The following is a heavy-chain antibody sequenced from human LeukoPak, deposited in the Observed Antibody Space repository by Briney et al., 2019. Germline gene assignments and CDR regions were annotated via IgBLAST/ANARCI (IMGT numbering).Heavy chain of an antibody. CDR3: ARGTRLLYSSGWHSGAFDI. V-gene: IGHV4-34*01. J-gene: IGHJ3*02. CDR2: ISHSGST. D-gene: IGHD6-19*01. Sequence: SETLSLTCAVYGGSFSGYYWSWIRQPPGKGLEWIGEISHSGSTNYNPSLKSRVTISVDTSKNQFSLRLSSVTAADTAVYYCARGTRLLYSSGWHSGAFDIWGQGTRVTVST. CDR1: GGSFSGYY.